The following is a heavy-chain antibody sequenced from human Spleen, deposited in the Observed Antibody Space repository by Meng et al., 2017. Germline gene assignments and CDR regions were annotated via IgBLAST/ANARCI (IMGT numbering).Heavy chain of an antibody. Sequence: SETLSLTCTVSGGSISSNNYYWGWIRQPPGKGLEWIGYIYYTGSSYYNPSLKSRVTISVDTSKNRFSLKMNSLTAADTAVYFCARGGLPTNYGMDVWGQGTTVTVSS. J-gene: IGHJ6*02. CDR3: ARGGLPTNYGMDV. CDR2: IYYTGSS. D-gene: IGHD1-1*01. CDR1: GGSISSNNYY. V-gene: IGHV4-61*03.